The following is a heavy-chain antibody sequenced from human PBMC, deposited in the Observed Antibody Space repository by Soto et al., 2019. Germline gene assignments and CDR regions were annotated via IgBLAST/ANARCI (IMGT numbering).Heavy chain of an antibody. CDR2: IYSSGNT. Sequence: PSETLSLTCAVSGGSISSGGYSWSWIRQPPGKGLEWIGRIYSSGNTKYNPSLQSRVTMSLDTSNNQFSLRLTSVTAADTAIYYCARGQRFSDWFDPWGQGTLVTVSS. J-gene: IGHJ5*02. V-gene: IGHV4-30-4*07. CDR1: GGSISSGGYS. D-gene: IGHD3-3*01. CDR3: ARGQRFSDWFDP.